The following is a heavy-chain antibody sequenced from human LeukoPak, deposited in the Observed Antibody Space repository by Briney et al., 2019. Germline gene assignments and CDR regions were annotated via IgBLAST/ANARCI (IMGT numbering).Heavy chain of an antibody. V-gene: IGHV1-46*01. D-gene: IGHD3-16*02. Sequence: ASVKVSCKASGGTFSSYAISWVRQAPGQGLEWMGIINPSGGSTSYAQKFQGRVTMTRDTSTSTVYMELSSLRSEDTAVYYCARDAYDYVWGSYRPFDYWGQGTLVTVSS. J-gene: IGHJ4*02. CDR1: GGTFSSYA. CDR3: ARDAYDYVWGSYRPFDY. CDR2: INPSGGST.